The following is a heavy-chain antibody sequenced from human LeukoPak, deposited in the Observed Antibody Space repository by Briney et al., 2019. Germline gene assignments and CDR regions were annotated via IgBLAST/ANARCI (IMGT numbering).Heavy chain of an antibody. Sequence: GGSLRLSRAPSVFSFSSYSMNWVRGAPGRGLEWVSYISGSGNAKHYTDSVKGRFNISRDNAKNARYLQMNSLRVEDTAVYFCAREYVYAFDYWGQGTLVTVSS. D-gene: IGHD2/OR15-2a*01. CDR3: AREYVYAFDY. J-gene: IGHJ4*02. CDR2: ISGSGNAK. CDR1: VFSFSSYS. V-gene: IGHV3-48*01.